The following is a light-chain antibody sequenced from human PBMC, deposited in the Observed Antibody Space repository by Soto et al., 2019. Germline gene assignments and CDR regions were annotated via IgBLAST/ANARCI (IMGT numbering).Light chain of an antibody. Sequence: EIVMTQSPATLSLSPGETATLSCRASQSVHSNLAWFQQHPGQAPRLLIYGASSRATGIPARFSGSGSGTEFTLTISSLQSEDFAVYYCHQYYSWPRGTFGQGTKVDIK. CDR2: GAS. V-gene: IGKV3-15*01. CDR1: QSVHSN. CDR3: HQYYSWPRGT. J-gene: IGKJ1*01.